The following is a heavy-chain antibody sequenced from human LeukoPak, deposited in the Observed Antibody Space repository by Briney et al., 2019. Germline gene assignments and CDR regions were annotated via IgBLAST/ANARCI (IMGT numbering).Heavy chain of an antibody. D-gene: IGHD6-19*01. CDR2: IYSGGST. V-gene: IGHV3-53*01. CDR1: GFTVSSNY. J-gene: IGHJ6*04. CDR3: ARDQGRSGWYLDYYYGMDV. Sequence: GGSLRLSCAASGFTVSSNYMSWVRPAPGKGLEWVSVIYSGGSTYYADSVKGRFTISRDNSKNTLYLQMNSLRAEDTAVYYCARDQGRSGWYLDYYYGMDVWGKGTTVTVSS.